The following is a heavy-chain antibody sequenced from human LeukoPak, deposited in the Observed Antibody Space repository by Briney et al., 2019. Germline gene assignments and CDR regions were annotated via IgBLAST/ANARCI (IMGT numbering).Heavy chain of an antibody. J-gene: IGHJ4*02. V-gene: IGHV1-18*04. CDR3: ARDRYYYDSSGYFGLDF. CDR2: ISAYNGNT. Sequence: ASVKVSCKASGYAFTGYYMHWVRQAPGQGLEWTGWISAYNGNTNYAQKLQGRVAMTTDTSTSTAYMELRSLRSDDTAVYYCARDRYYYDSSGYFGLDFWGQGTLVTVSS. CDR1: GYAFTGYY. D-gene: IGHD3-22*01.